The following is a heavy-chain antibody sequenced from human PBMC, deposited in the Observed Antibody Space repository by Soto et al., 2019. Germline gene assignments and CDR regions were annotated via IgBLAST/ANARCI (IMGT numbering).Heavy chain of an antibody. Sequence: LSLTCTVSGGSISSGGYYWSWIRQHPGEGLEWIGYIYYSGSTYYNPSLRSRVTISVDTSKNQFSLKLSSVTAADTAVYYCAREKIRSSTVDPWGQGTLVTVSS. D-gene: IGHD2-2*01. CDR3: AREKIRSSTVDP. CDR1: GGSISSGGYY. J-gene: IGHJ5*02. CDR2: IYYSGST. V-gene: IGHV4-31*03.